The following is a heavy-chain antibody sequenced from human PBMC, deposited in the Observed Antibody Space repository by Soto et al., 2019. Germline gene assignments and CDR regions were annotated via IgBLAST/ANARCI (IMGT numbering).Heavy chain of an antibody. CDR2: ISSSSSNI. CDR1: GFTFSSYS. CDR3: AIGLYGDPREYFQY. V-gene: IGHV3-48*01. Sequence: EVQLVESGGGLVQPGGSLRLSCAASGFTFSSYSMNWVRQAPGKGLEWVSYISSSSSNIYYADSVKGRFTISRDNAKNSLYLQMNSLRAEDTAVYYCAIGLYGDPREYFQYWGQGTLVTVSP. J-gene: IGHJ1*01. D-gene: IGHD4-17*01.